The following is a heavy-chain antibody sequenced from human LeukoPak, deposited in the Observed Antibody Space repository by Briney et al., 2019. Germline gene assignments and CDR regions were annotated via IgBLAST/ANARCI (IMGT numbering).Heavy chain of an antibody. CDR3: ARGVCSGGSCYSSRGAFDI. CDR1: GGSISSYY. CDR2: IYYSGST. D-gene: IGHD2-15*01. Sequence: SETLSLTCTVSGGSISSYYWSWIRQPPWKGLEWIGYIYYSGSTNYNPSLKSRVTISVDTSKNQFSLKLSSVTAADTAVYYCARGVCSGGSCYSSRGAFDIWGQGTMVTVSS. J-gene: IGHJ3*02. V-gene: IGHV4-59*01.